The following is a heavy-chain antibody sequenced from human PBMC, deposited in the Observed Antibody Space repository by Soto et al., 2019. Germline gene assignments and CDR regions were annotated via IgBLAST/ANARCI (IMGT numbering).Heavy chain of an antibody. D-gene: IGHD6-13*01. J-gene: IGHJ5*02. Sequence: SETLSLTCTVSGGSISSYYWSWIRQPPGKGLEWIGYIYYSGSTNYNPSLKSRVTISVDTSKNQFSLKLSSVTAADTAVYYCARTFRGAAGSGWFDHWGQGTLVTVSS. V-gene: IGHV4-59*01. CDR3: ARTFRGAAGSGWFDH. CDR1: GGSISSYY. CDR2: IYYSGST.